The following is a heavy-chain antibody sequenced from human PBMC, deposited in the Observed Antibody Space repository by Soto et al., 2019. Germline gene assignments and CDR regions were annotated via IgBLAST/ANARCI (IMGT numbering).Heavy chain of an antibody. D-gene: IGHD5-18*01. CDR1: GGTFSSYA. CDR2: IIPIFGTA. Sequence: QVQLVQSGAEVKKPGSSVKVSCKASGGTFSSYAISWVRQAPGQGLEWMGGIIPIFGTATYAQKFQGRVTITADEPTSKAYMELSSLRSEDTAVYYCASSAMAHYYYGMDVWGQGTTVTFSS. V-gene: IGHV1-69*12. CDR3: ASSAMAHYYYGMDV. J-gene: IGHJ6*02.